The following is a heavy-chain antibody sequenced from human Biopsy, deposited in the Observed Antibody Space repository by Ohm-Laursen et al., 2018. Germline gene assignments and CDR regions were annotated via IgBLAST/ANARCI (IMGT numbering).Heavy chain of an antibody. CDR2: INQSGST. Sequence: TLSLTCAVFGDSFNGYYWSWIRQTPGQGLEWIGEINQSGSTKYNPSLKRRATLSANSSNSQFSLRLTSVTAADTAIYYCARGSGYFKLDVWGQGTTVTVSS. CDR1: GDSFNGYY. CDR3: ARGSGYFKLDV. D-gene: IGHD5-12*01. J-gene: IGHJ6*02. V-gene: IGHV4-34*01.